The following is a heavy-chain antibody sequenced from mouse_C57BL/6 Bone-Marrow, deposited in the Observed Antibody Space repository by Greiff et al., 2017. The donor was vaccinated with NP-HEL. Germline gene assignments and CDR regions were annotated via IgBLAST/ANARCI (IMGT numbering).Heavy chain of an antibody. J-gene: IGHJ3*01. Sequence: EVMLVESGGGLVKPGGSLKLSCAASGFTFSSYAMSWVRQTPEKRLEWVATISDGGSYTYYPDNVKGRFTISRDNAKNNLYLQMSHLKSEDTAMYYCARDDGYYEGFAYWGQGILVTVSA. CDR1: GFTFSSYA. CDR3: ARDDGYYEGFAY. D-gene: IGHD2-3*01. V-gene: IGHV5-4*01. CDR2: ISDGGSYT.